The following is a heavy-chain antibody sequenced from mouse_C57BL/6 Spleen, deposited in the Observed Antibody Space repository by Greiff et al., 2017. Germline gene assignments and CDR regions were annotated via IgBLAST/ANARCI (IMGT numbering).Heavy chain of an antibody. V-gene: IGHV6-3*01. CDR1: GFTFSNYW. Sequence: EVQLQQSGGGLVQPGGSMKLSCVASGFTFSNYWMNWVRQSPEKGLEWVAQIRLKSDNYATHYAESVKGRFTISRDDSKSSVYLQMNNLRAEDTGIYYCTQRLLRGWYFDVWGTGTTVTVSS. J-gene: IGHJ1*03. CDR2: IRLKSDNYAT. CDR3: TQRLLRGWYFDV. D-gene: IGHD1-1*01.